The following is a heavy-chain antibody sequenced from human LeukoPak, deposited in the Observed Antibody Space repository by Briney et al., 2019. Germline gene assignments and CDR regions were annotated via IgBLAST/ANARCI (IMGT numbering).Heavy chain of an antibody. J-gene: IGHJ4*02. CDR1: GYTFTSYD. Sequence: ASVKVSCKASGYTFTSYDINWVRQATGQGPEWMGYIYPNSGATKYAQKFQGRVTMTRDTSISTAYMELSGLGSDDTAVYYCGTLLSNGPFDYWGQGSLVTVSS. CDR2: IYPNSGAT. CDR3: GTLLSNGPFDY. V-gene: IGHV1-2*02.